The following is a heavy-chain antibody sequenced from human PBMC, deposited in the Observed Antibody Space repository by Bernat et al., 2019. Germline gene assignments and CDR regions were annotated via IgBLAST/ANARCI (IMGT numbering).Heavy chain of an antibody. D-gene: IGHD3-10*01. J-gene: IGHJ4*02. Sequence: EVQLLESGGGLVQPGGSLRLSCAASGFTFSSYAMSWVRQAPGKWLEWVSAISGSGGSTYYADSGKGRFTISRDNAKNTMYLQMNSLRAEDTAVYYCAKVSHVVQGVIITGLLDYWGQGTLVTVSS. CDR2: ISGSGGST. CDR3: AKVSHVVQGVIITGLLDY. V-gene: IGHV3-23*01. CDR1: GFTFSSYA.